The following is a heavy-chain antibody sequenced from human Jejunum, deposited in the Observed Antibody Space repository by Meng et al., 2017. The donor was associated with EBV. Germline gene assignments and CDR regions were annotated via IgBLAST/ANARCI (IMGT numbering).Heavy chain of an antibody. CDR1: GTILLNFP. V-gene: IGHV1-3*01. CDR3: ASRPGFNIGPFDY. D-gene: IGHD3/OR15-3a*01. CDR2: INPRYDKT. J-gene: IGHJ4*02. Sequence: QLPLGAVAAAVHQPGVPVNVSCKASGTILLNFPSSWVPQAPGQGLEWMGGINPRYDKTEYSQKFQGRVTITRDTSATTAYMELTSLRSEDTAVYYCASRPGFNIGPFDYWGQGTLVTVSS.